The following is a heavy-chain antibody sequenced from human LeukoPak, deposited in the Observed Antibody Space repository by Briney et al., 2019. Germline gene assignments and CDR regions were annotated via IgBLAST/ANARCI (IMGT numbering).Heavy chain of an antibody. CDR2: IYYSGST. J-gene: IGHJ4*02. Sequence: SETLSLTCTVSGVSISSYYWSWIRQPPGKGLEWIGYIYYSGSTNYNPSLKSRVTISVDTSKNQFSLKLSSVTAADTAVYYCARAVANYFDYWGQGTLVTVSS. CDR3: ARAVANYFDY. V-gene: IGHV4-59*01. D-gene: IGHD6-19*01. CDR1: GVSISSYY.